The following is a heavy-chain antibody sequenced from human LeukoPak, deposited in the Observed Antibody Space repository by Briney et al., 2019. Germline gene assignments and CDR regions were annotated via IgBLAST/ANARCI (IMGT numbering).Heavy chain of an antibody. J-gene: IGHJ4*02. D-gene: IGHD4-17*01. Sequence: ASVKVSCKASGXXXXXXYXHXVXQAPGXXXXXXGWINPNSGGTNYAQKFQGRVTMTRDTSISTAYMELSRLGSDDTAVYYCAREDYGDSDYFDYWGQGTLVTVSS. CDR2: INPNSGGT. V-gene: IGHV1-2*02. CDR3: AREDYGDSDYFDY. CDR1: GXXXXXXY.